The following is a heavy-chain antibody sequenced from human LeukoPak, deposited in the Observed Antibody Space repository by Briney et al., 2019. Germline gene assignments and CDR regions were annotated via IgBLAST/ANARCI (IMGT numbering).Heavy chain of an antibody. J-gene: IGHJ5*02. Sequence: ASVKVSCKASGYTFTSYGISWVRQAPGQGLEWMGWISAYNGNTNYAQKLQGRVTKTTDTSTSTAYMELRSLRSDDTAVYYCARDRPYGAAAGTTNWFDPWGQGTLVTVSS. D-gene: IGHD6-13*01. CDR3: ARDRPYGAAAGTTNWFDP. V-gene: IGHV1-18*01. CDR1: GYTFTSYG. CDR2: ISAYNGNT.